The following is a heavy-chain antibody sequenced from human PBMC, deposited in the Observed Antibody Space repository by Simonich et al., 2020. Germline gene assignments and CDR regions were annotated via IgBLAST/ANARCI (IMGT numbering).Heavy chain of an antibody. CDR1: GFTFSSYW. D-gene: IGHD7-27*01. CDR2: IKQDGSEK. V-gene: IGHV3-7*01. CDR3: ARDGLGTAYYYYMDV. Sequence: EVQLVESGGGLVQPGGSLRLSCAASGFTFSSYWISWVSQAPGKGLEWVANIKQDGSEKNYVDSVQGRFTSSSDNTKNALYLQINSRRAEETAVYYCARDGLGTAYYYYMDVWGKGTTVTVSS. J-gene: IGHJ6*03.